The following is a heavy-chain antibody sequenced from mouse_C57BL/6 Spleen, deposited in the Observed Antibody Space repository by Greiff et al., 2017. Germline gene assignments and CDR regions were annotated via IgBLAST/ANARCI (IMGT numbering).Heavy chain of an antibody. V-gene: IGHV1-18*01. J-gene: IGHJ4*01. CDR3: ARRGAMVTTRAMDY. D-gene: IGHD2-2*01. Sequence: VQLKQSGPELVKPGASVKIPCKASGYTFTDYNMDWVKQSHGKSLEWIGDINPNNGGTIYNQKFKGKATLTVDKSSSTAYMELRSLTSEDTAVYYCARRGAMVTTRAMDYWGQGTSVTVSS. CDR1: GYTFTDYN. CDR2: INPNNGGT.